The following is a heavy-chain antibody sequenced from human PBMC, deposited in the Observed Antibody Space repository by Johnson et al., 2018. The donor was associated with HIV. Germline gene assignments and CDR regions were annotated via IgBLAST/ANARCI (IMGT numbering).Heavy chain of an antibody. D-gene: IGHD3-10*01. CDR1: GFTFDDYG. J-gene: IGHJ3*02. Sequence: VQLVEAGGGVARPGGSLRLSCEASGFTFDDYGMTWVRQPPGKGLEWVSGSNWHGGSIAYADSVKGRFTISRDNAKNSLYLQMNSLRAEDTALYYCARDGYYDSGSDPLDIWGQGTMVTVSS. CDR2: SNWHGGSI. CDR3: ARDGYYDSGSDPLDI. V-gene: IGHV3-20*04.